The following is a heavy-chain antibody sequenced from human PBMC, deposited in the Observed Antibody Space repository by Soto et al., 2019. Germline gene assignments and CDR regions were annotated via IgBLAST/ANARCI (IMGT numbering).Heavy chain of an antibody. J-gene: IGHJ5*02. D-gene: IGHD2-2*01. V-gene: IGHV4-59*12. CDR2: IYYSGST. Sequence: TSETLSLTCTAAGGSISSYYWSWIRQPPGKGLEWIGYIYYSGSTNYNPSLKSRVTISVDTSKNQFSLKLSSVTAADTAVYYCARVPDRWGQGTLVTVSS. CDR3: ARVPDR. CDR1: GGSISSYY.